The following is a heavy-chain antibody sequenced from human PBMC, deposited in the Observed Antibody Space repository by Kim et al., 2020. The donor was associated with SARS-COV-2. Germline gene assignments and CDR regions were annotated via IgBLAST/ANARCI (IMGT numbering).Heavy chain of an antibody. V-gene: IGHV4-4*07. Sequence: STNSTPSLKSRVTMSVDTSKNQFSLKLSSVTAADTAVYYCAREGKGRFDPWGQGTLVTVSS. D-gene: IGHD3-10*01. J-gene: IGHJ5*02. CDR2: ST. CDR3: AREGKGRFDP.